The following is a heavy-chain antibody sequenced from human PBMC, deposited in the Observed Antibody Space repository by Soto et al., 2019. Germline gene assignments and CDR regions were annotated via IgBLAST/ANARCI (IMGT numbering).Heavy chain of an antibody. D-gene: IGHD6-13*01. J-gene: IGHJ6*02. V-gene: IGHV5-51*01. CDR2: IYPGDSDT. CDR1: GYNFPNYW. CDR3: AKGRKLVRGVYYYGMDV. Sequence: PGESLKISCKASGYNFPNYWIAWVRQMPGQGLEWMGFIYPGDSDTRYSPSFQGQVTISADKSISTAYLQWSSLKASDSALYYCAKGRKLVRGVYYYGMDVWGQGTTVTVSS.